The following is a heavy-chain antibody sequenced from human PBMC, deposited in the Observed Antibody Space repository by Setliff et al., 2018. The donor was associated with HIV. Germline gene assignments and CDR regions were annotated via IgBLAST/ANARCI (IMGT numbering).Heavy chain of an antibody. CDR1: GFTFSDHF. D-gene: IGHD3-10*01. V-gene: IGHV3-72*01. CDR3: ARGRLLWSGSYYYYYMDV. CDR2: IRNKANSYST. J-gene: IGHJ6*03. Sequence: GGSLRLSCAASGFTFSDHFMDWVRQAPGKGLEWVARIRNKANSYSTNYAASVKGRFTISRDDSRNSLYLQMSSLKTEDTAVYYCARGRLLWSGSYYYYYMDVWGKGTTVTVSS.